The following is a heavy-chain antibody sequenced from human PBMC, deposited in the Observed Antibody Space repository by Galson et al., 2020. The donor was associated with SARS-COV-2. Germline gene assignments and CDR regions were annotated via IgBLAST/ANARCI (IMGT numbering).Heavy chain of an antibody. J-gene: IGHJ6*03. CDR2: IRGSGGST. D-gene: IGHD3-3*01. Sequence: GEPLKISCAASGFTFSSYAMSWVRQAPGKGLEWVSAIRGSGGSTYYADSVKGRFTISRDNSKNTLYLQMNSLRAEDTAVYYCAKDHRYYDFWSGYYTDTGPYYYYYMDVWGKGTTVTVSS. CDR1: GFTFSSYA. V-gene: IGHV3-23*01. CDR3: AKDHRYYDFWSGYYTDTGPYYYYYMDV.